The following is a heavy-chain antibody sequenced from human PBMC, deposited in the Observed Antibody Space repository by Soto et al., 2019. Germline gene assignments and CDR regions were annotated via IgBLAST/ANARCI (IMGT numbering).Heavy chain of an antibody. D-gene: IGHD3-3*01. CDR3: AKEFFSPQAYWFFDL. J-gene: IGHJ2*01. Sequence: QVQLVESGGGVVQPGRSLRLSCAASGFTYSTFGMHWVRQAPGKGLEWVAVIAADGLAQYYADSVKGRFTISRDNSENPLFLQMNNLGAEDTXVXYCAKEFFSPQAYWFFDLWGRGTLVTVSS. V-gene: IGHV3-30*18. CDR1: GFTYSTFG. CDR2: IAADGLAQ.